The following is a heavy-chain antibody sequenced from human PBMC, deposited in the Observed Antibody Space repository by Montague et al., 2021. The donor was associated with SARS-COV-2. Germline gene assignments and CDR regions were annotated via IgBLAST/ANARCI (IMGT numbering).Heavy chain of an antibody. D-gene: IGHD1-26*01. V-gene: IGHV4-34*01. Sequence: SETLSLTCAVYGGSFSGYYWSWIRQPPGKGLEWIGEINHSGSTNYNPSLKSRVTISVDTSKNQFSLKLSSVTAADTAVYYCARGLGRIEDVWGQGTTVTASS. J-gene: IGHJ6*02. CDR1: GGSFSGYY. CDR2: INHSGST. CDR3: ARGLGRIEDV.